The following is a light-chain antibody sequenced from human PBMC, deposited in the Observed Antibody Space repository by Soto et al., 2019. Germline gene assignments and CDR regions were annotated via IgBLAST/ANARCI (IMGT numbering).Light chain of an antibody. J-gene: IGKJ1*01. CDR3: QQYASSPCT. CDR1: QSVSSSY. V-gene: IGKV3-20*01. Sequence: IVLPQSPGTLSLSTGERATLSCTASQSVSSSYLAWYQQKPGQAPRLLIYGASSRATGIPDRFSGSGSGTDFTLTISRLEPEDFAVYYCQQYASSPCTFGQGTNVDIK. CDR2: GAS.